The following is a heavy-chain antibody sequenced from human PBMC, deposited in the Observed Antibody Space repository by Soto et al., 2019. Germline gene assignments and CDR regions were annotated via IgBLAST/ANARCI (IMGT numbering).Heavy chain of an antibody. J-gene: IGHJ3*02. CDR1: GYTFTSYY. D-gene: IGHD2-15*01. V-gene: IGHV1-46*03. CDR3: ARVPRCSGGSCYSRDAFDI. CDR2: INPSGGST. Sequence: ASVKVSCKASGYTFTSYYMHWVRQAPGQGLEWMGIINPSGGSTSYAQKFQGRVTMTRDTSTSTVYMELSSLRSEDTAVYYCARVPRCSGGSCYSRDAFDIWGQGTMVT.